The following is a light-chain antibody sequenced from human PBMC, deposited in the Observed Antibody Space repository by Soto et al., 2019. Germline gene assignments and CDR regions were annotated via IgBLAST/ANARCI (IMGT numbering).Light chain of an antibody. Sequence: DIQMTQSPSSLSASVGDRVTITCRASQSISSYLNWYQQKPGKAPKLLIYAASSLQSGVPPRFSGSGSGTDVTLTISSLQPEDFATYYCQQSYSTPPTFGQGTKLEIK. CDR3: QQSYSTPPT. J-gene: IGKJ2*01. CDR1: QSISSY. CDR2: AAS. V-gene: IGKV1-39*01.